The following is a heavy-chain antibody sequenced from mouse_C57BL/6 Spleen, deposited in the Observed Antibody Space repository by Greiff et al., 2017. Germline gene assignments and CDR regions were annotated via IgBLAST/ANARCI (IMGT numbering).Heavy chain of an antibody. V-gene: IGHV5-17*01. CDR1: GFTFSDYG. Sequence: EVQLVESGGGLVKPGGSLKLSCAASGFTFSDYGMHWVRQAPEKGLEWVAYISSGSSTIYYADTVKGRFTISRDNAKNTRFLQMTSLRSEDTAMXYCARGDEDYYDYWGQGTTLTVSA. J-gene: IGHJ2*01. CDR2: ISSGSSTI. CDR3: ARGDEDYYDY.